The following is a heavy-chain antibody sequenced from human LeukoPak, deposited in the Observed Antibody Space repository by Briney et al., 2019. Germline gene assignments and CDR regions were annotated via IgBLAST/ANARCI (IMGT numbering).Heavy chain of an antibody. CDR1: GGSISSSSYY. D-gene: IGHD7-27*01. V-gene: IGHV4-39*07. CDR3: ARGTPLGWFDP. J-gene: IGHJ5*02. Sequence: MASETLSLTCTVSGGSISSSSYYWGWIRQPPGKGLEWIGSIYYSGSTYYNPSLKSRVTISIDTSKNQFSLKLRSVTAADTAVYYCARGTPLGWFDPWGRGTLVTVSS. CDR2: IYYSGST.